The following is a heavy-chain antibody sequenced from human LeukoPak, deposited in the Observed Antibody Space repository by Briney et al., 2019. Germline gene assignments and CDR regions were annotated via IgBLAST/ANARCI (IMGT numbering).Heavy chain of an antibody. Sequence: PGGSLRLSCAASGFTFSDDYMSWIRQAPGKGLEWVSYISSSGSTIYYADSVKGRFTISRDNAKNSLYLQMNSLRAEDTAVYYCARTSTGGSDYDILTGYYNRRGAFDYWGQGTLVTVSS. CDR2: ISSSGSTI. CDR3: ARTSTGGSDYDILTGYYNRRGAFDY. V-gene: IGHV3-11*01. CDR1: GFTFSDDY. D-gene: IGHD3-9*01. J-gene: IGHJ4*02.